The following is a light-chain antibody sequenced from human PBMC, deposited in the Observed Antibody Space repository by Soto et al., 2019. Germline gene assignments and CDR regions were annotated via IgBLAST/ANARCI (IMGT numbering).Light chain of an antibody. Sequence: QSVLTQPASVSGSPVQSITISGTGISSYVGTHDLVSWYQQHPGKAPKLMVYEVTKRPSGVSNRFSGSKAGNTASLTISGLQAEDEADYYCCSYVGSSTHVFRAGTKVT. V-gene: IGLV2-23*02. CDR2: EVT. J-gene: IGLJ1*01. CDR3: CSYVGSSTHV. CDR1: SSYVGTHDL.